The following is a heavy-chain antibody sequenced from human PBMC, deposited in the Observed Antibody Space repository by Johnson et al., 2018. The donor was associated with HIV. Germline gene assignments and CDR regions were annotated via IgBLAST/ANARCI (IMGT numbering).Heavy chain of an antibody. Sequence: VQLVESGGGLVQPGGSLRLSCAASGFTFSSYDMHWVRQATGKGLEWVSAIGTAGDTYYPGSVKGRFTISRDNSKNTLYLQMNSLRAEDTAVYYCARESGYQIWGAFDIWGQGTMVTVSS. CDR2: IGTAGDT. J-gene: IGHJ3*02. CDR3: ARESGYQIWGAFDI. V-gene: IGHV3-13*01. D-gene: IGHD5-12*01. CDR1: GFTFSSYD.